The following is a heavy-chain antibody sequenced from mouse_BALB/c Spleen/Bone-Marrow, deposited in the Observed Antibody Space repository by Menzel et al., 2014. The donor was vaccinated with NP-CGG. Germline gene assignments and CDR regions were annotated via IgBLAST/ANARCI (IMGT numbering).Heavy chain of an antibody. CDR1: GFNIKDTY. CDR2: IDPANVNT. J-gene: IGHJ2*01. V-gene: IGHV14-3*02. CDR3: ASDVYGYYFDY. Sequence: EVKVVESGAEPVKPGASVKLSCTASGFNIKDTYMHWVKQRPEQGLEWIGRIDPANVNTEYDPKLQGKATITADTSSNTAYLQLSSLTSEDTAVYYCASDVYGYYFDYGGQGTTLTVSS. D-gene: IGHD2-3*01.